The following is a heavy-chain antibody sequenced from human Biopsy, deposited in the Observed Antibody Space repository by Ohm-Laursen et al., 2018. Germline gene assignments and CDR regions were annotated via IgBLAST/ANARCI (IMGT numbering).Heavy chain of an antibody. V-gene: IGHV3-9*01. CDR1: GFIFDNYG. J-gene: IGHJ4*02. D-gene: IGHD3-16*01. Sequence: SLRLSCAASGFIFDNYGMHWVRQAPGKGLEWVSGINWNSGDIVYADSVRGRFTISRDNAKNSLYLQMNSLRVEDTAVYYCARSVGIMAAPIDYWGQGTLVTVSS. CDR2: INWNSGDI. CDR3: ARSVGIMAAPIDY.